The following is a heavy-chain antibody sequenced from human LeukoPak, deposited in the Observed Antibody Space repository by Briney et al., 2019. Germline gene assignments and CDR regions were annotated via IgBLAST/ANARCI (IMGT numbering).Heavy chain of an antibody. D-gene: IGHD1-7*01. V-gene: IGHV1-2*06. CDR2: INPNSGGT. CDR1: GYTFTGYY. Sequence: ASMKVSCKASGYTFTGYYMHWVRQAPGQGLEWMGRINPNSGGTNYAQKFQGRVTMTRDTSISTAYMELSRLRSDDTAVYYCARAITPLVLELADYWGQGTLVTVSS. CDR3: ARAITPLVLELADY. J-gene: IGHJ4*02.